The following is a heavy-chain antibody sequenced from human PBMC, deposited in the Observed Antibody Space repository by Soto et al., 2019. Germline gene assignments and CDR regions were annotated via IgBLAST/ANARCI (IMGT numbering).Heavy chain of an antibody. J-gene: IGHJ6*03. CDR3: ARVGWAAYHHYMDV. D-gene: IGHD3-16*01. V-gene: IGHV3-48*01. CDR2: ISSGSSTI. CDR1: GFTFSIYS. Sequence: GSLRLSCAASGFTFSIYSMNWVRQAPGKGLEWLSYISSGSSTISYADSVKGRFTISRDNAKNSLFLQMNSLRAEDTAVYYCARVGWAAYHHYMDVWGKGTTVTVSS.